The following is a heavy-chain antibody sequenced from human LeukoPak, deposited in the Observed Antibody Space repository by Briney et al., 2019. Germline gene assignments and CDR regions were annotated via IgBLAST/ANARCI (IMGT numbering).Heavy chain of an antibody. J-gene: IGHJ4*02. CDR1: GGSFSGYY. CDR3: ARPVAPGIAAAGTAGY. Sequence: SETLSLTCAVYGGSFSGYYWSWIRQPPGKGLEWIGEINHSGSTNYNPSLKSRVTISVDTSRNQFSLKLSSVTAADTAVYYCARPVAPGIAAAGTAGYWGQGTLVTVSS. CDR2: INHSGST. V-gene: IGHV4-34*01. D-gene: IGHD6-13*01.